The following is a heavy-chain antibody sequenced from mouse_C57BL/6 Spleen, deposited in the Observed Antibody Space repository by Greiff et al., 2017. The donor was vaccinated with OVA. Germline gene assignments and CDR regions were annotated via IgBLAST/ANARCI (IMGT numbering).Heavy chain of an antibody. J-gene: IGHJ4*01. CDR2: IYPGDGDT. CDR1: GYAFSSSW. CDR3: ARDYGSSYGAMDY. V-gene: IGHV1-82*01. Sequence: VQLQQSGPELVKPGASVKFSCKASGYAFSSSWMTWVKQRPGKGLEWIGRIYPGDGDTNYNGTFKGKATLSADKSSSTAYLQLSSLTSEDSAVDFGARDYGSSYGAMDYRGQGTSVTVSS. D-gene: IGHD1-1*01.